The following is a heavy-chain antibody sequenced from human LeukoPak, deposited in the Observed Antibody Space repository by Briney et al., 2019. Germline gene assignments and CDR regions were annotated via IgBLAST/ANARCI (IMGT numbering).Heavy chain of an antibody. CDR1: GFTFSSYG. CDR2: MRYDGSNK. CDR3: AKGRRQWLEARSWVDY. Sequence: SGGSLRLSCAASGFTFSSYGMHWVRQAPGKGLEWVAFMRYDGSNKYYADSVKGRFTISRDNSKNTLYLQMNSLRAEDTAVYYCAKGRRQWLEARSWVDYWGQGTLVTVSS. J-gene: IGHJ4*02. V-gene: IGHV3-30*02. D-gene: IGHD6-19*01.